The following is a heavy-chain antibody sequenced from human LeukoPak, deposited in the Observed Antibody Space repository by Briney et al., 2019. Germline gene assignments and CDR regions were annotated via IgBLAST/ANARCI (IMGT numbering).Heavy chain of an antibody. CDR2: ISSSSSYI. Sequence: GSLRLSCAASGFTFSSYSMNWVRQAPGKGLEWVSSISSSSSYIYYADSVKGRFTISRDNAKNSLYLQMNSLRAEDTAVYYCARVWGDIVVVPAAMGPDGAFDIWGQGTMVTVSS. CDR1: GFTFSSYS. V-gene: IGHV3-21*01. CDR3: ARVWGDIVVVPAAMGPDGAFDI. J-gene: IGHJ3*02. D-gene: IGHD2-2*01.